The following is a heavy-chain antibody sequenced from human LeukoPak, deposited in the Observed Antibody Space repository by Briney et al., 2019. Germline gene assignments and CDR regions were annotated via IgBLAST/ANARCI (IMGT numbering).Heavy chain of an antibody. J-gene: IGHJ1*01. Sequence: IPGGSLRLSCAASGFTFRDAWMTWVRQAPGKGLEWVGRIRSKTDGGTTDYAVSVQGRFTISRDDSKNTLYLQMSSLKTEDTAVYYCAKHIYGVVSIQQWGQGTLVTVSS. V-gene: IGHV3-15*01. D-gene: IGHD3-3*01. CDR1: GFTFRDAW. CDR3: AKHIYGVVSIQQ. CDR2: IRSKTDGGTT.